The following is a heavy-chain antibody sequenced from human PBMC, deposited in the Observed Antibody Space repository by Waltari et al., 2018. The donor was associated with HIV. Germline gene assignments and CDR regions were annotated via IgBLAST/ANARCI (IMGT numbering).Heavy chain of an antibody. Sequence: QVQLVESGGGVVQPGRSLSPSCAASGFTFSSYAMHWVRQAPGKGLEWVTVIAYDGSEKYYTDSVKGRFTISRDNSKNTLYLQMNSLRPEDTAVYYCARGRGGPDYWGQGTLVTVSS. V-gene: IGHV3-30*10. J-gene: IGHJ4*02. CDR1: GFTFSSYA. CDR3: ARGRGGPDY. CDR2: IAYDGSEK. D-gene: IGHD3-10*01.